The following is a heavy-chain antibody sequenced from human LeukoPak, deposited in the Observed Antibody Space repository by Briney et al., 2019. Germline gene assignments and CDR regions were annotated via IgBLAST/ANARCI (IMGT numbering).Heavy chain of an antibody. CDR1: GGSISSGSYY. J-gene: IGHJ3*02. CDR3: ARSRPLGIRLNAFDI. D-gene: IGHD7-27*01. CDR2: IYTSGST. Sequence: SETLSLTCTVSGGSISSGSYYWSWIRQPAGKGLEWIGRIYTSGSTNYNPSLKSRVTISVDTSKNQFSLKLSSVTAADTAVYYCARSRPLGIRLNAFDIWGQGTMVTVSS. V-gene: IGHV4-61*02.